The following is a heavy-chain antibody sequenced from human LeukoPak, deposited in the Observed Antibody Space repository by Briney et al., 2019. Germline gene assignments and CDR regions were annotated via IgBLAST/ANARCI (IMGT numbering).Heavy chain of an antibody. V-gene: IGHV1-69*06. J-gene: IGHJ3*02. Sequence: SVKVSCKASGGTFSSYAISWVRQAPGRGLEWMGGIIPIFGTANYAQKFQGRVTITADKSTSTAYMELSSLRSEDTAVYYCARGTMWAHAFDIWGQGTMVTVSS. CDR1: GGTFSSYA. CDR2: IIPIFGTA. D-gene: IGHD3-10*02. CDR3: ARGTMWAHAFDI.